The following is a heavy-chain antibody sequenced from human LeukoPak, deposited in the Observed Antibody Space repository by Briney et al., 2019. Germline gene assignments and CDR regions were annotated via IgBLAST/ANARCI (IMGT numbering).Heavy chain of an antibody. J-gene: IGHJ6*03. D-gene: IGHD6-19*01. CDR1: GFTFSNYW. Sequence: GGSLRLSCAASGFTFSNYWLSWVRQAPGKGLEWVANIKQDGSENDYVDSGKGRITTSRDNAKNSLNLQMNSLRAEDTAVYYCAKWLTQYHYFMDVWGKGPTVTVSS. CDR3: AKWLTQYHYFMDV. V-gene: IGHV3-7*01. CDR2: IKQDGSEN.